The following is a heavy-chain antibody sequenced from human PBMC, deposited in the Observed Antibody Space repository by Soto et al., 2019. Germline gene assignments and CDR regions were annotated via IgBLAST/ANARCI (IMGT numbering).Heavy chain of an antibody. J-gene: IGHJ3*02. CDR1: GGSISSSNW. CDR3: AIFRSWDRWRAFDI. Sequence: SETLSLTCAVSGGSISSSNWWSWVRQPPGKGLEWIGEIYHSGSTNYKTSLKSRVTISVDKSKNQFSLKLNSVTAADTAVYYCAIFRSWDRWRAFDIWRQGTMVTVSS. D-gene: IGHD6-13*01. V-gene: IGHV4-4*02. CDR2: IYHSGST.